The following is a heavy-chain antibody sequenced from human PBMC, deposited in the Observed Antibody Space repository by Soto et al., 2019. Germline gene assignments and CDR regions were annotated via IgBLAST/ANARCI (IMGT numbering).Heavy chain of an antibody. Sequence: GGSLRLSCAGSGFTFGRYSMNWFRQAPGKGLEWVSSISSGSNDIWYADSVRGRFTISRDNAKNSLYLQMNSLRPEDTAVYYCARVAYWGQGALVTVS. J-gene: IGHJ4*02. D-gene: IGHD5-12*01. CDR3: ARVAY. V-gene: IGHV3-21*01. CDR1: GFTFGRYS. CDR2: ISSGSNDI.